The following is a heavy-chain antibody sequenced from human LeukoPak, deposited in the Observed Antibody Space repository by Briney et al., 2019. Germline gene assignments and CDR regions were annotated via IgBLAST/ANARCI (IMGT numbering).Heavy chain of an antibody. Sequence: GASVKVSCKASGYTFIGYYIHWVRQAPGQGLEWMGGIIPIFGTANYAQKFQGRVTITADESTSTAYMELSSLRSEDTAVYYCARDSGDSSGYYYPYFDYWGQGTLVTVSS. D-gene: IGHD3-22*01. J-gene: IGHJ4*02. CDR1: GYTFIGYY. CDR3: ARDSGDSSGYYYPYFDY. CDR2: IIPIFGTA. V-gene: IGHV1-69*13.